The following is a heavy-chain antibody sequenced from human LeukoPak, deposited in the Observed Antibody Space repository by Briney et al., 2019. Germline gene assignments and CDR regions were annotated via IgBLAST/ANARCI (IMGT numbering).Heavy chain of an antibody. D-gene: IGHD7-27*01. Sequence: SETLSLTCTVSGGSISSSSYYWGWIRQPPGKGLEWIGSIYYSGSTYYNPSLKSRVTISVDTSKNQFSLKLSSVAAADTAVYYCARVAGFDGIPTGDWGQGTLVTVSS. J-gene: IGHJ4*02. CDR2: IYYSGST. CDR3: ARVAGFDGIPTGD. V-gene: IGHV4-39*07. CDR1: GGSISSSSYY.